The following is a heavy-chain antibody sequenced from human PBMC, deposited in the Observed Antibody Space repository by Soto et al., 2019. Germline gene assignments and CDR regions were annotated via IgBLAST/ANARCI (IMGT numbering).Heavy chain of an antibody. V-gene: IGHV1-3*01. CDR1: GYTFTSYA. Sequence: GASVKVSCKASGYTFTSYAMHWVRQAPGQRLEWMGWISAYNGNTNYAQNFQGHVTISADKSISTAYLQWSSLKASDTAMYYCARLQAAAGDNDLTLDYWGQGTLVTVSS. J-gene: IGHJ4*02. CDR2: ISAYNGNT. D-gene: IGHD6-13*01. CDR3: ARLQAAAGDNDLTLDY.